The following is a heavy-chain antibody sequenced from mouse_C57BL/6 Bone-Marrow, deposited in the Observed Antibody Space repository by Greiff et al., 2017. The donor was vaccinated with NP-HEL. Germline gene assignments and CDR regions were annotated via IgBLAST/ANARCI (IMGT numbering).Heavy chain of an antibody. CDR1: EYEFTSHD. CDR2: INSDGGST. Sequence: EVKLMESGGGLVQPGESLKLSCESNEYEFTSHDMPWVRKTPEKRLEWVGAINSDGGSTYYPDNIERRVTISRDNTKKTLYLQMSSLRSEDTALYYCSRLITTVGAPGGQGTTLTVSS. D-gene: IGHD1-1*01. CDR3: SRLITTVGAP. V-gene: IGHV5-2*01. J-gene: IGHJ2*01.